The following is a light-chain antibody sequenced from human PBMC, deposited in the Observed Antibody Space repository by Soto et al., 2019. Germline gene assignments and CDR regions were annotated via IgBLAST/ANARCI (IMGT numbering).Light chain of an antibody. V-gene: IGLV2-14*03. CDR2: DVS. J-gene: IGLJ2*01. Sequence: QSALTQPASVSGSPGQSITISCTGTSSDVCGYNYVSWYQQHPGKAPKLMIYDVSNRPSGVSNRFSGSKSGSTASLIISGLQAEDEADYYCSSYTSSSTLVVFGGGTKLTVL. CDR3: SSYTSSSTLVV. CDR1: SSDVCGYNY.